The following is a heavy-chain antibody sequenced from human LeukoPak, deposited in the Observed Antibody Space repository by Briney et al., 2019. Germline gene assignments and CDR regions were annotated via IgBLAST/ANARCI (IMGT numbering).Heavy chain of an antibody. CDR1: GGSVSSGSYY. J-gene: IGHJ5*02. D-gene: IGHD3-22*01. Sequence: PSETLSLTCTVSGGSVSSGSYYWSWIRQHPGKGLEWIGFIYYTGYTYYNPSLKSRVSILIDTSTNQFSLKLNSVTAADTAVYYCARAPDSSGYYPNWFDPWGQGTLVTVSS. V-gene: IGHV4-31*03. CDR3: ARAPDSSGYYPNWFDP. CDR2: IYYTGYT.